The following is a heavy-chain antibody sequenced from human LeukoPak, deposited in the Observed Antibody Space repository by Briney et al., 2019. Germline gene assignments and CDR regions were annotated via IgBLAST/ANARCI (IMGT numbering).Heavy chain of an antibody. J-gene: IGHJ4*02. V-gene: IGHV6-1*01. CDR2: TYYRSTWYN. CDR1: GDSVFSNSAA. Sequence: SQTLSLTCAISGDSVFSNSAAWNWIRQPPSRGLEWLGMTYYRSTWYNDYAVFVKSRITVNPDTSKNQFSLQLNSVTPEDTAGYYCARGYYYDTGGSKIFDHWGQGTLVTVSS. CDR3: ARGYYYDTGGSKIFDH. D-gene: IGHD3-22*01.